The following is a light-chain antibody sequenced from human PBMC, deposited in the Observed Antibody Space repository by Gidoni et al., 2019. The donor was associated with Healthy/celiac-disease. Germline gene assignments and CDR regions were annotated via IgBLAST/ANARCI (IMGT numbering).Light chain of an antibody. CDR1: SSDVGGYNY. CDR3: SSYTSSSTLPYV. Sequence: QSALPQPASVSGSPGRSSTISCTGTSSDVGGYNYVSWYQQHPGKAPNLMIYDVSNRPSGVSNRFSGSKSGNTASLTISGLQAEDEADYYCSSYTSSSTLPYVFGTGTKVTVL. V-gene: IGLV2-14*03. CDR2: DVS. J-gene: IGLJ1*01.